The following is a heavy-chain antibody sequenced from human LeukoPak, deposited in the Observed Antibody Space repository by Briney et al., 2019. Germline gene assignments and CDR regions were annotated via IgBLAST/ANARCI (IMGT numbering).Heavy chain of an antibody. CDR2: IKQDGSEK. J-gene: IGHJ3*02. CDR1: GFTFSSYW. D-gene: IGHD6-19*01. CDR3: ARDRGGIAVAGTGPPDAFDI. Sequence: TGGSLRLSCAASGFTFSSYWMSWVRQAPGKGLEWVANIKQDGSEKYYVDSVKGRFTISRDNAKNSLYLQMNSLRAEDTAVYYCARDRGGIAVAGTGPPDAFDIWGQGTMVTVSS. V-gene: IGHV3-7*04.